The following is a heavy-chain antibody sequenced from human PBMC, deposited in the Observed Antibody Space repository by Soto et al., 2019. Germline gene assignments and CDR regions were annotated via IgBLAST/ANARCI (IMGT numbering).Heavy chain of an antibody. V-gene: IGHV1-2*02. D-gene: IGHD3-10*01. CDR1: GYTFTAYY. J-gene: IGHJ6*02. CDR2: INPKFGDT. CDR3: ARNMDYYYGPGGGNGHGI. Sequence: QVQLVQSGAEVKEPGDSVRVSCEASGYTFTAYYIHWVRQAPGQGLEWMGWINPKFGDTTYAQDFQGRLTLTRDMSISTVYMDLSRLTSDDTAIYYCARNMDYYYGPGGGNGHGIWGQGTTVNVFS.